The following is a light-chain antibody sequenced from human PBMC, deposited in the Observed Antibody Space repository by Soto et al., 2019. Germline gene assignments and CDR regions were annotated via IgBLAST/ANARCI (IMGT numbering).Light chain of an antibody. V-gene: IGKV3-15*01. CDR3: QQYNNWLFT. CDR1: QSVSSN. Sequence: EIVMTQSPATLSVSPGERATLSCRASQSVSSNLDWYQQKPGQAPRLLIYGASTRATGIPARFSGSGSGTEFTLTISSLQSEDFAVYYCQQYNNWLFTFGGGTKVEIK. CDR2: GAS. J-gene: IGKJ4*01.